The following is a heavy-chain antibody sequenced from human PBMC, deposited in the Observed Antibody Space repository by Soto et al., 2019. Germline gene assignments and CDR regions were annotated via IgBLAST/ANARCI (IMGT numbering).Heavy chain of an antibody. CDR1: GGSISSGDYY. J-gene: IGHJ5*02. CDR3: ARAGVATIYPGNNWFDP. V-gene: IGHV4-30-4*01. Sequence: QVQLQESGPGLVKPSQTLSLTCTVSGGSISSGDYYWSWIRQPPGKGLEWIGYIYYSGSTYYNPSLKSRVTISVDTSKKQFSRKLSAVTAADTAMYYCARAGVATIYPGNNWFDPWGQGTLVTVSS. D-gene: IGHD5-12*01. CDR2: IYYSGST.